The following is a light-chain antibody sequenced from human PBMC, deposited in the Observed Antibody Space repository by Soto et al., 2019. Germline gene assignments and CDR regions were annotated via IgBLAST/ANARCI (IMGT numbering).Light chain of an antibody. V-gene: IGLV2-14*01. CDR1: SSDVGGYDY. Sequence: QSALTQPASVSGSPGQSITISCTGTSSDVGGYDYVSWYQLHPGKAPKLMVFEVSNRPSGVSYRFSGSKSGNTASLTISGLQAEDEADYFCSSYSISIAYLFGTGTKVTVL. J-gene: IGLJ1*01. CDR3: SSYSISIAYL. CDR2: EVS.